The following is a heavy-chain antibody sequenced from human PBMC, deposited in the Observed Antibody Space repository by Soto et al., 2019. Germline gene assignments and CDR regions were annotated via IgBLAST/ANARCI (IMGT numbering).Heavy chain of an antibody. J-gene: IGHJ4*02. CDR3: AKGRYYYDSSGYRRFDY. V-gene: IGHV3-23*01. CDR1: GVRVKNYA. Sequence: CGSPGLSRAASGVRVKNYAMSWVRKATGKGLEWVSTVSVSGGTTYYADSLKGRFTISRDNSKKTVYLQMNRLRADDTAIYYCAKGRYYYDSSGYRRFDYWGQGTLVTVSS. CDR2: VSVSGGTT. D-gene: IGHD3-22*01.